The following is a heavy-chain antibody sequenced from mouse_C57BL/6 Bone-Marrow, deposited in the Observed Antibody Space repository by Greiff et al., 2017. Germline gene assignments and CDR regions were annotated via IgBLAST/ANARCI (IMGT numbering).Heavy chain of an antibody. CDR3: AEDYYGSSYVAWFAY. CDR2: ISSGSSTI. CDR1: GFTFSDYG. V-gene: IGHV5-17*01. Sequence: EVNLVESGGGLVKPGGSLKLSCAASGFTFSDYGMHWVRQAPEKGLEWVAYISSGSSTIYYADTVKGRFTISRDNAKNTLFLQMTSLRSEDTAMYYCAEDYYGSSYVAWFAYWGQGTLVTVSA. J-gene: IGHJ3*01. D-gene: IGHD1-1*01.